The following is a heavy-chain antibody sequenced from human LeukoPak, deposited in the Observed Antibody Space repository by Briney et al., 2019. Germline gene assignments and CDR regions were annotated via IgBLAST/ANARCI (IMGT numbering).Heavy chain of an antibody. CDR3: ARSSIIAAAGSYYFDY. V-gene: IGHV1-69*06. Sequence: ASVKVSCKASGGTFSSYAISWVRQAPGQGLEWMGGIIPIFGTANYAQKFQGRVTITADKSTSTAYMELSSLRSEDTAVYYCARSSIIAAAGSYYFDYWGQGTLVTVSS. D-gene: IGHD6-13*01. CDR1: GGTFSSYA. CDR2: IIPIFGTA. J-gene: IGHJ4*02.